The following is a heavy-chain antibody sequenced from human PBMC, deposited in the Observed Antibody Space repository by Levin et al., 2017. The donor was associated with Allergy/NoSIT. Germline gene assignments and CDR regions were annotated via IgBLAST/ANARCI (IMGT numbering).Heavy chain of an antibody. J-gene: IGHJ4*02. CDR3: EKESIRVRDFDF. D-gene: IGHD3-10*01. CDR2: IAYDGSNK. Sequence: GGSLRLSCTASGFTFSRNGMHWVRQAPGKGLEWVAYIAYDGSNKYYADSVKGRFTISRDNRRNTLYLEMNSLRPEDTARYHCEKESIRVRDFDFWGQGSLVTVST. CDR1: GFTFSRNG. V-gene: IGHV3-30*18.